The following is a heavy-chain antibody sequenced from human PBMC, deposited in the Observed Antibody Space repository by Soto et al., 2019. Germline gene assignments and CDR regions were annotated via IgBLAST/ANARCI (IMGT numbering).Heavy chain of an antibody. Sequence: SETLSLTCTVSGGSISSYYWSWIRQPPGKGLEWIGYIYYSGSTDYNPSLKSRVTISVDTSKNQFSLKLSSVTAADTAVYYCAGEGGGYDGYAFDIWGQGTMVTVSS. CDR3: AGEGGGYDGYAFDI. CDR1: GGSISSYY. J-gene: IGHJ3*02. D-gene: IGHD5-12*01. V-gene: IGHV4-59*01. CDR2: IYYSGST.